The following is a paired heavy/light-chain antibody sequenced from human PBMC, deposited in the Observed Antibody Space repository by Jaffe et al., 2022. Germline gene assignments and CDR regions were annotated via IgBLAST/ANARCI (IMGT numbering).Heavy chain of an antibody. V-gene: IGHV1-69*01. CDR2: IIPIFGTA. Sequence: QVQLVQSGAEVKKPGSSVKVSCKASGGTFSSYAISWVRQAPGQGLEWMGGIIPIFGTANYAQKFQGRVTITADESTSTAYMELSSLRSEDTAVYYCARGPFGDIVVVPAATTYWYFDLWGRGTLVTVSS. CDR3: ARGPFGDIVVVPAATTYWYFDL. J-gene: IGHJ2*01. D-gene: IGHD2-2*01. CDR1: GGTFSSYA.
Light chain of an antibody. J-gene: IGKJ1*01. CDR2: GAS. CDR3: QQYGSSLSVWT. V-gene: IGKV3-20*01. CDR1: QSVSSSY. Sequence: EIVLTQSPGTLSLSPGERATLSCRASQSVSSSYLAWYQQKPGQAPRLLIYGASSRATGIPDRFSGSGSGTDFTLTISRLEPEDFAVYYCQQYGSSLSVWTFGQGTKVEIK.